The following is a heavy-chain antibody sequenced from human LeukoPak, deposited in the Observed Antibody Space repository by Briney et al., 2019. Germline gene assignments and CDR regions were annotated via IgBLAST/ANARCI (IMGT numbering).Heavy chain of an antibody. CDR1: GGSISSTNW. CDR3: ARGRYGDFDY. D-gene: IGHD3-10*01. CDR2: VYHSGST. J-gene: IGHJ4*02. Sequence: SGTLSLTCAVSGGSISSTNWWTWVRQAPGKGLAWIGEVYHSGSTNYNPSLTSRVTISIDKSENQFSLKLSSVTAADTAVYYCARGRYGDFDYWGQGTLVTVSS. V-gene: IGHV4-4*02.